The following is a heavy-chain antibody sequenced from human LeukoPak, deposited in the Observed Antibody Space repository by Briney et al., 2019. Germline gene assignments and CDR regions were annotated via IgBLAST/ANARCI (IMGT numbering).Heavy chain of an antibody. CDR1: GGSTSSSNW. D-gene: IGHD1-26*01. V-gene: IGHV4-4*02. CDR3: ARVGSYGLYFDY. Sequence: SETLSLTCAVSGGSTSSSNWWSWVRQPPGKGLEWIGEIYHSGSTNYNPSLKSRVTISVDKSKNQFSLKLSSVTAADTAVYYCARVGSYGLYFDYWGQGTLVTVSS. CDR2: IYHSGST. J-gene: IGHJ4*02.